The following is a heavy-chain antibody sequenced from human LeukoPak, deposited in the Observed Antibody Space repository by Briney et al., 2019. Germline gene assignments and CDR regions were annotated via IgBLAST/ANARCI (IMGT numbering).Heavy chain of an antibody. CDR2: INHSGST. Sequence: SETLSLTCAVYGGSFSGYYWSWIRQPPGKGLEWIGEINHSGSTNYNPSLKSRVTISVDTSKNQFSLKLSSVTAADTAVYYCARGRFDHYMDVWGKGTTVTVSS. D-gene: IGHD3-10*01. V-gene: IGHV4-34*01. J-gene: IGHJ6*03. CDR1: GGSFSGYY. CDR3: ARGRFDHYMDV.